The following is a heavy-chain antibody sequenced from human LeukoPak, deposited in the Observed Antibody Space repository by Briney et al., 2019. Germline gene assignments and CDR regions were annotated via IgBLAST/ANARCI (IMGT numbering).Heavy chain of an antibody. V-gene: IGHV3-7*01. CDR2: IKQDGSET. CDR1: GFTFNTSW. CDR3: ARKLYYYDTSAAGWFDP. D-gene: IGHD3-22*01. J-gene: IGHJ5*02. Sequence: GGSLRLSCTASGFTFNTSWMTWVRQAPGRGLEWVVNIKQDGSETYYVDSVKGRFTISRDNAKNSLYLQMNSLRAEDTAVYYCARKLYYYDTSAAGWFDPLGQGTLVIVSS.